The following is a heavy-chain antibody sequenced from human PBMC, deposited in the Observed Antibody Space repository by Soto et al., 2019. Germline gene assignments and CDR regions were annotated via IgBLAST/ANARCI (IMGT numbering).Heavy chain of an antibody. CDR2: ISSSSSYI. V-gene: IGHV3-21*01. CDR1: GFTFSSYS. D-gene: IGHD4-4*01. J-gene: IGHJ4*02. CDR3: ARDSGDYSRDYFDY. Sequence: KPGGSLRLSCAASGFTFSSYSMNWVRQAPGKGLEWVSSISSSSSYIYYADSVKGRFTISRDNAKNSLYLQMNSLRAEDTAVYYCARDSGDYSRDYFDYWGQGTLVTVSS.